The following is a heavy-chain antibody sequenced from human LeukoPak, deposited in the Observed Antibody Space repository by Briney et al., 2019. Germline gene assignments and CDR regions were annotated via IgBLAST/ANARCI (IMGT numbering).Heavy chain of an antibody. Sequence: SETLSLTCAVYGESFSAYYWSWIRQPPGKGLEWIGEINHSGSTNYNPSLKSRVTISVDTSKNQFSLKLSSVTAADAAVYYCARQTRGYSGYEPYYYYYMDVWGKGTTVTASS. D-gene: IGHD5-12*01. CDR3: ARQTRGYSGYEPYYYYYMDV. V-gene: IGHV4-34*01. CDR2: INHSGST. J-gene: IGHJ6*03. CDR1: GESFSAYY.